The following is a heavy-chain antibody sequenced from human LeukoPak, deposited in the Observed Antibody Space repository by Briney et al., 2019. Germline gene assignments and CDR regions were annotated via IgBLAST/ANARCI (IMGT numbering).Heavy chain of an antibody. J-gene: IGHJ4*02. Sequence: ASVKVSCKTYNYTFSSYGITWVRQAPGQGLEWMGWINTNTGNPTYAQGFTGRFVFSLDTSVSTAYLQISSLKAEDTAVYYCARDNGSGWGQGTLVTVSS. CDR2: INTNTGNP. CDR3: ARDNGSG. CDR1: NYTFSSYG. V-gene: IGHV7-4-1*02. D-gene: IGHD6-19*01.